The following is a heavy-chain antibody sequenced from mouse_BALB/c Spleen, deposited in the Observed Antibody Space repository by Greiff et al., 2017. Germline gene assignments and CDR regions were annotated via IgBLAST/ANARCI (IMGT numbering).Heavy chain of an antibody. Sequence: EVHLVESGGGLVKPGGSLKLSCAASGFAFSSYDMSWVRQTPEKRLEWVAYISSGGGSTYYPDTVKGRFTISRDNAKNTLYLQMSSLKSEDTAMYYCARQRGGNYVFAYWGQGTLVTVSA. CDR3: ARQRGGNYVFAY. V-gene: IGHV5-12-1*01. CDR1: GFAFSSYD. J-gene: IGHJ3*01. D-gene: IGHD2-1*01. CDR2: ISSGGGST.